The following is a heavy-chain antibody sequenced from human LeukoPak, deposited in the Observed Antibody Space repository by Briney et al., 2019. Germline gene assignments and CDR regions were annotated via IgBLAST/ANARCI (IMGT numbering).Heavy chain of an antibody. Sequence: GGSLRLSCAASGFIFSSYAMHWVRQAPGKGLEWVALISYDGSTRDYVDSEKGRFTTSRDNSINTLYLQMDSLRPEDTAVYYCARAPYSSGWYYFDYWGQGTLVTVSS. CDR3: ARAPYSSGWYYFDY. D-gene: IGHD6-19*01. CDR1: GFIFSSYA. J-gene: IGHJ4*02. CDR2: ISYDGSTR. V-gene: IGHV3-30*04.